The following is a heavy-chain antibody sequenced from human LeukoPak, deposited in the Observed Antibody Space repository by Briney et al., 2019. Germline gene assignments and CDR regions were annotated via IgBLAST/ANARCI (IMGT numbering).Heavy chain of an antibody. CDR3: ARVVGYNSSSPYFDY. D-gene: IGHD6-6*01. CDR2: SHVSGNT. Sequence: SETLSLTCSVSGDPIDSYYWSWIRQPPGKGLDWIGFSHVSGNTRYSPSLRGRATVSVDTSKNQFSLKLSSVTAADTAVYYCARVVGYNSSSPYFDYWGQGTLVTVSS. CDR1: GDPIDSYY. V-gene: IGHV4-59*12. J-gene: IGHJ4*02.